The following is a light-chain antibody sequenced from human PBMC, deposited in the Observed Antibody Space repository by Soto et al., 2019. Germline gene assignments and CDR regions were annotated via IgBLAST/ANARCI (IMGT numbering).Light chain of an antibody. CDR1: SSDIGGYNY. J-gene: IGLJ2*01. CDR2: DVS. CDR3: SSQAVSSPLV. V-gene: IGLV2-14*01. Sequence: QSALTQPASVSGSPGQSITISCTGTSSDIGGYNYVSWYQQHPGKAPKLMIYDVSNRPSGVSNRFSGSKSGNTASLTISGRQAEDEADYYCSSQAVSSPLVFGGGTKVTVL.